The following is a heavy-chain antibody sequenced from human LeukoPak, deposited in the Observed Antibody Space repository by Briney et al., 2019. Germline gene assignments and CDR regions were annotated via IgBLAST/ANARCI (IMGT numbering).Heavy chain of an antibody. D-gene: IGHD2-21*02. CDR2: IYHSGST. V-gene: IGHV4-4*02. Sequence: SETLSLTCAVSSGSINSNWWSWVRQPPGKRLEWIGEIYHSGSTNYNPTLKSRVTISVDKSKNQFSLRLTSVTAADTAVYYCARHGSDGYCGGDCYTDYWGQGTLVTVSS. CDR1: SGSINSNW. J-gene: IGHJ4*02. CDR3: ARHGSDGYCGGDCYTDY.